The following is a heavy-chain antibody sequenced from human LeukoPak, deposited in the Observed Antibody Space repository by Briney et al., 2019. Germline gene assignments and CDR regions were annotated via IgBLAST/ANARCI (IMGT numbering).Heavy chain of an antibody. CDR3: ARDLGYYDSSGSDY. J-gene: IGHJ4*02. Sequence: GASVKVSCKASGYTFTSYGISWVRQAPGQGLEWMGRINPNSGGTNYAQKFQGRVTMTRDTSISTAYMELSRLRSDDTAVYYCARDLGYYDSSGSDYWGQGTLVTVSS. D-gene: IGHD3-22*01. V-gene: IGHV1-2*06. CDR1: GYTFTSYG. CDR2: INPNSGGT.